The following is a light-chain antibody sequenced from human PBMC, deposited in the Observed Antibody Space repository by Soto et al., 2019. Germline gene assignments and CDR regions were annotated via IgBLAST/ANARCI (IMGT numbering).Light chain of an antibody. Sequence: QSVLTQPPPVSGAPGQRVTISCTGSSSNIGAGYDVHWYQQLPGTAPKLLIYGNSNRPSGVPDRFSGSKSGTSASLAITGLQAEDEADYYCQSYDSSLSGYVFXTGTKVTVL. CDR2: GNS. CDR1: SSNIGAGYD. V-gene: IGLV1-40*01. J-gene: IGLJ1*01. CDR3: QSYDSSLSGYV.